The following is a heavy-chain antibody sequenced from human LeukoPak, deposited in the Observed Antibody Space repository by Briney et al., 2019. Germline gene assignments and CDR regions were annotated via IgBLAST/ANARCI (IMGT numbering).Heavy chain of an antibody. J-gene: IGHJ4*02. CDR2: IYPSRRT. CDR3: ARLYLPATRFDY. V-gene: IGHV4-38-2*01. D-gene: IGHD5-24*01. Sequence: SVTVSLTCAVSGYSISSGYYWGWIRQPPGEGLEWIGSIYPSRRTSYNPSLNSRATISVDTSNTQSSLMLTSVPAADTAVYYCARLYLPATRFDYWGQGTLVTVSS. CDR1: GYSISSGYY.